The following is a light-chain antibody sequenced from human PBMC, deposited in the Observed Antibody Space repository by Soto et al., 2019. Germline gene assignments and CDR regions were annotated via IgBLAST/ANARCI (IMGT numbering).Light chain of an antibody. V-gene: IGKV2-30*01. CDR2: RVS. CDR3: MQRKDWPIT. Sequence: DVVLTQSPLSLPATHEQPPSISCRSSQSIVYSDGNSHLNGFQQRPGQSPSRLIYRVSNRYSGVRDRFSGSGSGTDFTLKISRVESEDVGVYYCMQRKDWPITFGQGTKV. J-gene: IGKJ1*01. CDR1: QSIVYSDGNSH.